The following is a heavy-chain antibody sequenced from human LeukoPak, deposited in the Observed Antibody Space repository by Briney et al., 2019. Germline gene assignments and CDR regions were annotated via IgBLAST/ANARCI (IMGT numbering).Heavy chain of an antibody. D-gene: IGHD3-22*01. CDR3: ARDGHYYDSSGYYYFDY. V-gene: IGHV3-21*01. J-gene: IGHJ4*02. CDR2: ISSSSSYI. CDR1: GFTFSSYS. Sequence: GGSLRLSCAASGFTFSSYSMNWVRQAPGKGLEWVSSISSSSSYIYYADSVKGRFTISRDNAKNSLYLQMNSLRAEDTAVYYCARDGHYYDSSGYYYFDYWGQGTLVTASS.